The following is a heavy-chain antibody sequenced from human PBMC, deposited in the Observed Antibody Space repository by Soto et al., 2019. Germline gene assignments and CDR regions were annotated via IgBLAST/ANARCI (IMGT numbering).Heavy chain of an antibody. D-gene: IGHD4-17*01. CDR3: ARGGADNGGCFS. Sequence: EVQLVESGGGLVQPGGSLRLSCAASGFTFSGYWMHWVRQSPGKGLVWVSRLNSDGSITSYADSVKGRFTISRDNAKNTLYLQVNRLVAEDTAVYCCARGGADNGGCFSWGPGTLVTVSS. V-gene: IGHV3-74*01. CDR2: LNSDGSIT. J-gene: IGHJ4*02. CDR1: GFTFSGYW.